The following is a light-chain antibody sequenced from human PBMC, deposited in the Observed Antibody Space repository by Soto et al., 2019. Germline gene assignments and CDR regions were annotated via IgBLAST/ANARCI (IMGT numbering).Light chain of an antibody. CDR1: QDIRSD. CDR3: QQLFDSPIT. J-gene: IGKJ5*01. Sequence: IQMTQFPSSLSASVGDRVTITCRASQDIRSDLGWYQQKPGKAPQLLIYAASTLESGVPSRFSATVSGTEFSLTITSLQPEDFATYYCQQLFDSPITFGQGTRLEI. V-gene: IGKV1-17*01. CDR2: AAS.